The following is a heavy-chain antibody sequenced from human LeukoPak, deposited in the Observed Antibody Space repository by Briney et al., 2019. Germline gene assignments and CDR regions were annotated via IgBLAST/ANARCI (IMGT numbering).Heavy chain of an antibody. CDR2: ISGSGGRT. J-gene: IGHJ4*02. D-gene: IGHD6-13*01. CDR3: AKAVAAAGKTEFDY. Sequence: GGSLRLSCAASEFTFSSYAMSWVRQAPGKGLEWVSAISGSGGRTYYADSVKGRFTISRDSSKNTLYLQMNSLRAEDTAVYYCAKAVAAAGKTEFDYWGQGTLVTVSS. CDR1: EFTFSSYA. V-gene: IGHV3-23*01.